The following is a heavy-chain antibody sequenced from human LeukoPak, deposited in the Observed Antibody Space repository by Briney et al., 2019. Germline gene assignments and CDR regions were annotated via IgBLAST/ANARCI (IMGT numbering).Heavy chain of an antibody. CDR2: IGTNTGNP. CDR1: GYTFSSNA. V-gene: IGHV7-4-1*02. Sequence: PWASVKVSCKASGYTFSSNAINWVRQAPGQGLEWMGWIGTNTGNPTYAQGFTGQFVFSLDTSVSTAYLQISSLKAEDTAEYFCARGYDSSGYFSDWGQGTLVTVSS. D-gene: IGHD3-22*01. CDR3: ARGYDSSGYFSD. J-gene: IGHJ4*02.